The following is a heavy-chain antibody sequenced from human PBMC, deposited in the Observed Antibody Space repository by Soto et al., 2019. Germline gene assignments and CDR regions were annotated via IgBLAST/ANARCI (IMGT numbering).Heavy chain of an antibody. J-gene: IGHJ6*02. Sequence: GGSLRLSCAASGFTVSSNYMSWVRQAPGKGLEWVSVIYSGGSAYYADSVKGRFTISRDNSKNTLYLQMNSLRAEDTAVYYCARDEGGSYSYYYYGMDVWGQGTTVTVSS. CDR1: GFTVSSNY. D-gene: IGHD1-26*01. CDR3: ARDEGGSYSYYYYGMDV. V-gene: IGHV3-66*01. CDR2: IYSGGSA.